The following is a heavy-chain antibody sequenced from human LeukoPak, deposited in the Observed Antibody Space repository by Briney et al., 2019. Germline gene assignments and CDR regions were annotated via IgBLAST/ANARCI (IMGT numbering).Heavy chain of an antibody. CDR1: GFTFSSYG. Sequence: GGSLRLSCAASGFTFSSYGMHWARQVPGKGLEWVGRIILKRDGGTADYAAAVKGRFTISRDDSTNTLYLQMDSLKTEDTGVYYCTTGFSSATHDGYWGQGTLVTVSA. V-gene: IGHV3-15*01. CDR2: IILKRDGGTA. D-gene: IGHD2-15*01. J-gene: IGHJ4*02. CDR3: TTGFSSATHDGY.